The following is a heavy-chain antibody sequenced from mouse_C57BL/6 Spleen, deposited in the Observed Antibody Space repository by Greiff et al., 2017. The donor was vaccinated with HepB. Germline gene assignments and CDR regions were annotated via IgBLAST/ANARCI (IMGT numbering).Heavy chain of an antibody. Sequence: VKLVESDAELVKPGASVKISCKVSGYTFTDHTIHWMKQRPEQGLEWIGYIYPRDGSTKYNEKFKGKATLTADKSSSTAYMQLNSLTSEDSAVYFCAKGGISYYGSSYWYFDVWGTGTTVTVSS. CDR3: AKGGISYYGSSYWYFDV. D-gene: IGHD1-1*01. CDR1: GYTFTDHT. CDR2: IYPRDGST. V-gene: IGHV1-78*01. J-gene: IGHJ1*03.